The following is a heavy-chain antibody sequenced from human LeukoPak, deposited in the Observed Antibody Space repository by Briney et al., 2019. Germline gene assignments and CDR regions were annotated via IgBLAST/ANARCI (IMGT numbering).Heavy chain of an antibody. CDR3: ARGYSSSWNYFDY. Sequence: SETLSLTCTASGGSISSYYWSWIRQPPGKGLEWIGYISDTGSTNYNPSLKSRVTISIDTSKNQFSLKLSSVTAADTAVYYCARGYSSSWNYFDYWGQGTLVTVSS. CDR2: ISDTGST. CDR1: GGSISSYY. D-gene: IGHD6-13*01. V-gene: IGHV4-59*01. J-gene: IGHJ4*02.